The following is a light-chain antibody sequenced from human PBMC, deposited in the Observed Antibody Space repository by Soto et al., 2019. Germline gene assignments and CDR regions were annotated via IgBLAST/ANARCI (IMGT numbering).Light chain of an antibody. CDR3: SSYTSSSTTYV. Sequence: LTQAASVSGSPGQSVTISCTGTSSDVGSYNYVSWYQQHPVKAPKLMIYDVTNRPSGVSDRFSGSKSGNTASLTISGLQAEDEADYYCSSYTSSSTTYVIGTGTKVTVL. J-gene: IGLJ1*01. CDR2: DVT. V-gene: IGLV2-14*01. CDR1: SSDVGSYNY.